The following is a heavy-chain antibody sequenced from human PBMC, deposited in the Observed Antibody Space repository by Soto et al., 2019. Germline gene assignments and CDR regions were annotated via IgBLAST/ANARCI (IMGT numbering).Heavy chain of an antibody. CDR3: ARRSISAKYYFDF. Sequence: GESLKISCKVSGYSFTNYWIGWVRQMPGKGLEWMGILYPDDSDTRYSASFQGQVTFSGGTSISTAYLQWSSLKASDTAMYYCARRSISAKYYFDFWGQGTLVTVSS. CDR2: LYPDDSDT. V-gene: IGHV5-51*01. J-gene: IGHJ4*02. D-gene: IGHD6-6*01. CDR1: GYSFTNYW.